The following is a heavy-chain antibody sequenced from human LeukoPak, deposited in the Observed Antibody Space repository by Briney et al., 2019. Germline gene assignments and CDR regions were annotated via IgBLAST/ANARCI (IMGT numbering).Heavy chain of an antibody. CDR3: ARERTVAGMVAPCRSFGFYY. Sequence: ASVKVSCKASGYTFTGYYMHWVRQAPGQGLEWMGRINPNSGGTNYAQKFQGRVTMTRDTSISTAYMELSRLRSDDTAVYYCARERTVAGMVAPCRSFGFYYWGQGTLVTVSP. J-gene: IGHJ4*02. CDR2: INPNSGGT. CDR1: GYTFTGYY. D-gene: IGHD1-26*01. V-gene: IGHV1-2*06.